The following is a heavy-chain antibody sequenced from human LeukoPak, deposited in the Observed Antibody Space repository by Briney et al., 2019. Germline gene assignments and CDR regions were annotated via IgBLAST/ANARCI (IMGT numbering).Heavy chain of an antibody. D-gene: IGHD1-26*01. V-gene: IGHV1-2*02. CDR3: AREAPSGSYLDY. CDR2: INPNSGGT. CDR1: GYTFTGYY. J-gene: IGHJ4*02. Sequence: ASVKVSCKASGYTFTGYYMHWVRQAPRQGLEWMGWINPNSGGTNYAQKFQGRVTMTRDTSISTAYMELSRLRSDDTAVYYCAREAPSGSYLDYWGQGTLVTVSS.